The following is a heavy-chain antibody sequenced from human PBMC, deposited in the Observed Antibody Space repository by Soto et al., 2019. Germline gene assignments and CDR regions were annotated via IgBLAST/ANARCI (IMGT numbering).Heavy chain of an antibody. CDR3: ARDRVAGTGNWFDP. D-gene: IGHD6-19*01. Sequence: LSLTCTGSGGSISRYFWSWTRQPAGKGLEWIGRIYTSGSTNYNPSLKSRVTMSVDTSKNQFSLKLSSVTAADTAVYYCARDRVAGTGNWFDPWGQGTLVTVSS. J-gene: IGHJ5*02. V-gene: IGHV4-4*07. CDR2: IYTSGST. CDR1: GGSISRYF.